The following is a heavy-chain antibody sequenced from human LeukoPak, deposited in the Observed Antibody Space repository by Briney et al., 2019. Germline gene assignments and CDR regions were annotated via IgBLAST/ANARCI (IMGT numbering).Heavy chain of an antibody. CDR3: ARGSDTAAGLY. Sequence: PSETLSLTCAVDGGSFSGYYWSWIRQPPGKGLEWIGEINHSGSTNYNASLKSRVSISVDSSKNQFSLKVSSVTAADTAVYYCARGSDTAAGLYWGQGTLVTVSS. D-gene: IGHD6-13*01. V-gene: IGHV4-34*01. CDR2: INHSGST. J-gene: IGHJ4*02. CDR1: GGSFSGYY.